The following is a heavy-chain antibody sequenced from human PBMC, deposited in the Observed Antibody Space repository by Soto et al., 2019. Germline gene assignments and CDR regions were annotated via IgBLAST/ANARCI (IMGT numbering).Heavy chain of an antibody. CDR2: FNPNSGDT. Sequence: ASVKVSCKASGYIFTAYSMHWLRQAPGQGLEWMGWFNPNSGDTIYAQKFQGRITLTRDTSITTAYMELYSLTSDDTAVYYCASEASAVISLDYWGQGTLVTVSS. V-gene: IGHV1-2*02. D-gene: IGHD4-4*01. J-gene: IGHJ4*02. CDR3: ASEASAVISLDY. CDR1: GYIFTAYS.